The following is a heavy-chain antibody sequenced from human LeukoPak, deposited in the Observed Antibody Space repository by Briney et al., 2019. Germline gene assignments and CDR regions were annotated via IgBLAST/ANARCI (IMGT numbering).Heavy chain of an antibody. D-gene: IGHD3-22*01. V-gene: IGHV3-30-3*01. Sequence: PGGSLRLSCAASGFTFSSYAMHWVRQAPGKGLEWVAVISYDGSNKYYADSVKGRFTISRDNSKNTLYLQVNSLRAEDTAVYYCARAPYYYDSSGYPDYWGQGTLVTVSS. J-gene: IGHJ4*02. CDR3: ARAPYYYDSSGYPDY. CDR2: ISYDGSNK. CDR1: GFTFSSYA.